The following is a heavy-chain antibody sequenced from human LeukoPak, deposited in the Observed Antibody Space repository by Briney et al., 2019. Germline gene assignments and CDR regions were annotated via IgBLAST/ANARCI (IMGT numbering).Heavy chain of an antibody. CDR2: MYLSGTT. CDR3: AGLVGRYSSGLYYYYFDY. J-gene: IGHJ4*02. CDR1: GDSINSLDL. D-gene: IGHD3-22*01. Sequence: PSETLSLTCTVSGDSINSLDLWSWVRQPPGKGLEWIGEMYLSGTTHSNPSVKSRVTISIDKSKNQFFLNLSSVTAADTAVYYCAGLVGRYSSGLYYYYFDYWGQGTLVTVTS. V-gene: IGHV4-4*02.